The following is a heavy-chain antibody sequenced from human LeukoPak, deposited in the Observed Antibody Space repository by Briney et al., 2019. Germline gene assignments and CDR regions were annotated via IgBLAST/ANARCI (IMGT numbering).Heavy chain of an antibody. D-gene: IGHD3-10*01. CDR1: GFTFSNYA. V-gene: IGHV3-23*01. Sequence: PGGSLRLSCAASGFTFSNYAMRWVRQAPGKGLEWVSAISGSGDNTYYADSVRGRFTISRDNSKDTLYLQMNNLRAVDTAMYYCAKDGRYYFGSGSYPFDSWGQGTRVTVSS. CDR3: AKDGRYYFGSGSYPFDS. CDR2: ISGSGDNT. J-gene: IGHJ5*01.